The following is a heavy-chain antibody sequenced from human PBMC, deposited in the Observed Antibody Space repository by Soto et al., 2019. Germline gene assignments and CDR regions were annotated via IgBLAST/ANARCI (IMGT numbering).Heavy chain of an antibody. D-gene: IGHD3-16*01. CDR3: ARDAGVSGELYY. J-gene: IGHJ4*02. Sequence: QVQLVQSGAEVKKPGASVKVSCKASGYTFTSYGISWVRQAPGQGLEWMGWISAYNGNTNYAQKLQGRVTMTTDTSPSTGYRELSSLRSDDTAVYYCARDAGVSGELYYWGQGTLVTVSS. CDR2: ISAYNGNT. V-gene: IGHV1-18*01. CDR1: GYTFTSYG.